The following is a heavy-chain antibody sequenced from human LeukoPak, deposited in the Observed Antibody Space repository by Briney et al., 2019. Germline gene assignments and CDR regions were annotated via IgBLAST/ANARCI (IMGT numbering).Heavy chain of an antibody. CDR2: ISGSGDST. V-gene: IGHV3-23*01. J-gene: IGHJ4*02. D-gene: IGHD2-15*01. Sequence: EGSLRLSCAASGFTFSTYAMSWVRQAPGKGLEWVSSISGSGDSTYYVNSVKGRFTISRDNSKNTVYLQMNSLRAEDTAICYCAEDVVVIVAAKPGIWGQGTLVTVSS. CDR1: GFTFSTYA. CDR3: AEDVVVIVAAKPGI.